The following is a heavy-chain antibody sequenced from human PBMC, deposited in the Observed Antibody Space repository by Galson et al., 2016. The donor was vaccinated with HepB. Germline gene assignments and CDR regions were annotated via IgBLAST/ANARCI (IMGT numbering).Heavy chain of an antibody. D-gene: IGHD6-19*01. CDR3: TRGSYSSDWYRTSAYDFGMDV. CDR1: GLTFSRCD. CDR2: IGTAGDT. V-gene: IGHV3-13*01. Sequence: SLRLSCAASGLTFSRCDMHWVRQATGKGLEWVSAIGTAGDTNYPGSVKGRFIVSRENDKNSLYLHMNSLRAGDTAVYYCTRGSYSSDWYRTSAYDFGMDVWGRGTPVTVSS. J-gene: IGHJ6*04.